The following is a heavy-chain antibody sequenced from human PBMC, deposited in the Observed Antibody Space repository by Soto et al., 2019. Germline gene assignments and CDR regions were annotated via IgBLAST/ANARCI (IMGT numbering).Heavy chain of an antibody. Sequence: QVQLVQSGAEVKRPGSSVKVSCKASGDTFNFYSINWVRHAPGVGLEWVGRVNPILGMSNYAQRFQGRVTMTADKSTSTAYRELRSLRSEDTAIYYCASSYGSGYRASDYWGQGALVTVSS. D-gene: IGHD3-10*01. J-gene: IGHJ4*02. CDR3: ASSYGSGYRASDY. CDR1: GDTFNFYS. V-gene: IGHV1-69*02. CDR2: VNPILGMS.